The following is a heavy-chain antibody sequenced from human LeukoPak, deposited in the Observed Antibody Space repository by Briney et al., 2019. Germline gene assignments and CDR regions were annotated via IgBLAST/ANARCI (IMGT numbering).Heavy chain of an antibody. J-gene: IGHJ6*02. CDR3: ASRSSYYYGMDV. Sequence: GGSLRLSCAASGFTFSSYAMHWVRRAPGKGLEWVAVISYDGSNKYYADSVKGRFTISRDNSKNTLYLQMNSLRAEDTAVYYCASRSSYYYGMDVWGQGTTVTVSS. CDR2: ISYDGSNK. CDR1: GFTFSSYA. V-gene: IGHV3-30-3*01.